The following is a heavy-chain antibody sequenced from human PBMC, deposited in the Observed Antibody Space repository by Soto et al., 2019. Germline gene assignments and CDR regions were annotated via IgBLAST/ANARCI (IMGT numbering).Heavy chain of an antibody. J-gene: IGHJ4*02. V-gene: IGHV3-23*01. CDR3: AKARCHGGTCYCAADY. CDR2: ICSNNNNT. D-gene: IGHD2-15*01. CDR1: GFTCSSYA. Sequence: GRSRRLSCAAAGFTCSSYAMSWVRQAPGKGLEWVSGICSNNNNTYYADSVQGRFTISRDISKNTLYLQMSSLRVEDTAVYYCAKARCHGGTCYCAADYWGQATLVTVSS.